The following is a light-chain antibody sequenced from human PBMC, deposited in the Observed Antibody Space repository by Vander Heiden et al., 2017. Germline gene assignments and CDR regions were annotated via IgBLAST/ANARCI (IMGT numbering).Light chain of an antibody. CDR1: QSISSY. V-gene: IGKV1-39*01. CDR2: AAS. Sequence: DIQLTQSPSSLSASVGDRVTITCRASQSISSYLNWYQQKPGKAPKLLIYAASSLQSGVPSRFSGSGSGTDFTLIISRLQPEDFATYYGQQSDSTPYTFGQGTKLEIK. J-gene: IGKJ2*01. CDR3: QQSDSTPYT.